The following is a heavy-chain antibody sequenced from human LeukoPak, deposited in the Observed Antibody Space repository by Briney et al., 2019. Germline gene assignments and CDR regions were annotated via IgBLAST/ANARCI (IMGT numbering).Heavy chain of an antibody. V-gene: IGHV4-39*07. J-gene: IGHJ4*02. CDR1: GGSISSGGYY. D-gene: IGHD6-19*01. Sequence: PSETLSLTCTVSGGSISSGGYYWSWIRQPPGKGLEWIGSIYYSGSTYYNPSLKSRVTISVDTSKNQFSLKLSSVTAADTAVYYCARANQAGSGWYVGFDYWGQGTLVTVSS. CDR2: IYYSGST. CDR3: ARANQAGSGWYVGFDY.